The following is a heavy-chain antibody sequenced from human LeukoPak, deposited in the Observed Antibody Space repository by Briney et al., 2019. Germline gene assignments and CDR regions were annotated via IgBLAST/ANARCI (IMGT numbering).Heavy chain of an antibody. CDR2: ISSSSRDI. CDR1: GFDFSSNW. CDR3: ARDSDSSGHYYMDYFDY. D-gene: IGHD3-22*01. V-gene: IGHV3-21*01. J-gene: IGHJ4*02. Sequence: PGGSLRLSCAASGFDFSSNWMHWVRHAPGKGLEWVSSISSSSRDINYADSVKGRFTISRDNAWNSLYLQMNSLRAEDTAVYYCARDSDSSGHYYMDYFDYWGQGALVTVSS.